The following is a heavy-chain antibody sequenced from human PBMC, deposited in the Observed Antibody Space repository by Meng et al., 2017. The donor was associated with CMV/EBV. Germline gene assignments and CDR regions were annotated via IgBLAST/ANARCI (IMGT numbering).Heavy chain of an antibody. CDR1: RFTFSSYA. J-gene: IGHJ4*02. V-gene: IGHV3-23*03. Sequence: GGSLRLSCAASRFTFSSYAMSWVRQAPGKGLEWVSVIYSGGGSTYYADSVKGRFTISRDNSKNTLYLQMNSLRAEDTAVYYCAKDRGSYYDYWGQGTLVTVSS. CDR2: IYSGGGST. CDR3: AKDRGSYYDY. D-gene: IGHD1-26*01.